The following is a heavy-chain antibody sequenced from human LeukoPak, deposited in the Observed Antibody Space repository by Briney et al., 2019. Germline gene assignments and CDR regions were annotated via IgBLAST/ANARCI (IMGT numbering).Heavy chain of an antibody. CDR3: AKASLRSIAAAAE. V-gene: IGHV3-23*01. J-gene: IGHJ4*02. D-gene: IGHD6-13*01. CDR1: GFTFSSYS. CDR2: ISGDGGTT. Sequence: PGGSLRLSCEASGFTFSSYSMSWVRQAPGKGLECVSVISGDGGTTFYADSVKGRFTISRDNSKNTLYLQMNSLRAEDTAVYYCAKASLRSIAAAAEWGQGTLVTVSS.